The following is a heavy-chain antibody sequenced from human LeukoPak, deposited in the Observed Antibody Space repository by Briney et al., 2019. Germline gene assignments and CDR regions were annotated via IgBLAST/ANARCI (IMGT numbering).Heavy chain of an antibody. J-gene: IGHJ5*02. Sequence: ASVKVSCKASGYTFTSYAIHWVRQAPGQRLEWMGWINAGNGNTKYSQKIQGRVTITRDTSASTAYMELSSLRSEDTAVYYCARETRGFRNWFDPWGQGTLVTVSS. V-gene: IGHV1-3*01. CDR3: ARETRGFRNWFDP. CDR2: INAGNGNT. CDR1: GYTFTSYA.